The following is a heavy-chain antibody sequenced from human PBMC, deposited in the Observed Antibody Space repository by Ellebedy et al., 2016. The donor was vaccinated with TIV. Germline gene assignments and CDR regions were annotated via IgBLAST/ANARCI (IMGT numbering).Heavy chain of an antibody. CDR1: GFTFSIYA. D-gene: IGHD4-17*01. Sequence: PGGSLRLSCAASGFTFSIYAMSWVRQAPGTGLEWVSAIGGAGGGPSHADFVKGRFTISRDNSKDTLYVQMNSLRAEDTAVYYCAGEAWDGDYYVDYWGQGTLVTVST. CDR2: IGGAGGGP. J-gene: IGHJ4*02. V-gene: IGHV3-23*01. CDR3: AGEAWDGDYYVDY.